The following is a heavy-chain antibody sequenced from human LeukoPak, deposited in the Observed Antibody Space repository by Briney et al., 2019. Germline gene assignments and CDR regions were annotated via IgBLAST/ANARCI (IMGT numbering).Heavy chain of an antibody. Sequence: GGSLRLSCAASGFTFSDYYMGWIRQAPGKGLEWVSYISSSGSTIYYADSVKGRFTISRDNAKNSLYLQMNSLRAEDTAVYYCAREESLIVGATDYWGQGTLVTVSS. V-gene: IGHV3-11*01. D-gene: IGHD1-26*01. CDR1: GFTFSDYY. CDR3: AREESLIVGATDY. CDR2: ISSSGSTI. J-gene: IGHJ4*02.